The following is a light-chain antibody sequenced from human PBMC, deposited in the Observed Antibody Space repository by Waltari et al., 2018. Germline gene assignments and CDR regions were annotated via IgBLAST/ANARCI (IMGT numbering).Light chain of an antibody. J-gene: IGKJ2*01. CDR3: QQYYDTPYT. Sequence: DIVMTQSPDSLTASLGERATINCKYSRRVLYNSNNKNYLAWYQQKPGQPPKLLIYWASTRESGVPDRFSGSGSGTDFTLTISTLQAEDVAVYYCQQYYDTPYTFGQGTKLEIK. V-gene: IGKV4-1*01. CDR2: WAS. CDR1: RRVLYNSNNKNY.